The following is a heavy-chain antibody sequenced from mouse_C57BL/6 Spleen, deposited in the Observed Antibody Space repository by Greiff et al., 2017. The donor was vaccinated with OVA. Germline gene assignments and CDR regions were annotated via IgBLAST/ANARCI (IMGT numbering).Heavy chain of an antibody. V-gene: IGHV1-50*01. D-gene: IGHD1-1*01. J-gene: IGHJ2*01. CDR3: AIGGSGYGY. CDR1: GYTFTSYW. Sequence: VQLQQPGAELVKPGASVKLSCKASGYTFTSYWMQWVKQRPGQGLEWIGEIDPSDSYTNYNQKFKGKATLTVDKSSSTAYMQLSSLTSEDSAVYFCAIGGSGYGYWGQGTTLTVSS. CDR2: IDPSDSYT.